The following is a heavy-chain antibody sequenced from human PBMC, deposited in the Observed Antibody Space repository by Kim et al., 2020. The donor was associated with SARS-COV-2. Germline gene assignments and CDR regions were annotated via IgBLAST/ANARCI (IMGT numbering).Heavy chain of an antibody. CDR2: MNPNSGNT. V-gene: IGHV1-8*01. Sequence: ASVKVSCKASGYTFTSYDINWVRQATGQGLEWMGWMNPNSGNTGYAQKFQGRVTMTRNTSISTAYMELSSLRSEDTAVYYCARGNVVVITWDDLDAFDIWGQGTMVTVSS. D-gene: IGHD3-22*01. J-gene: IGHJ3*02. CDR1: GYTFTSYD. CDR3: ARGNVVVITWDDLDAFDI.